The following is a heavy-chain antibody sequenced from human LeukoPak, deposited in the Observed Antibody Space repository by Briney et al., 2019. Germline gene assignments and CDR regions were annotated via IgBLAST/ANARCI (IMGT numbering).Heavy chain of an antibody. J-gene: IGHJ4*02. CDR3: ARQPPNYYDSSGGFDY. V-gene: IGHV4-34*01. D-gene: IGHD3-22*01. CDR1: GGSFSGYY. CDR2: INHSGST. Sequence: SETLSLTCAVYGGSFSGYYWSWIRQPPGKGLEWIGEINHSGSTNYNPSLKSRVTISVDTSKNQFSLKLSSVTAADTAVYYCARQPPNYYDSSGGFDYWGQGTLVTVSS.